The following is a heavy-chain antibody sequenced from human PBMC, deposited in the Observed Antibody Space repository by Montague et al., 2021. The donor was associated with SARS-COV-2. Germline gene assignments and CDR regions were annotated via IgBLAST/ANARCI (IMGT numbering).Heavy chain of an antibody. J-gene: IGHJ6*03. Sequence: SETLSLTCAVHGSSFSGYYWNWIRQSPGKGLEWIGEINHGGSTKFSPSLKGQLTISTDTSKNQFSLKLTSVAAADTAVYYCARLRDGVVPSPILGVGPFYSYYYMGVWGRGTPVTVSS. V-gene: IGHV4-34*01. D-gene: IGHD3-10*01. CDR3: ARLRDGVVPSPILGVGPFYSYYYMGV. CDR2: INHGGST. CDR1: GSSFSGYY.